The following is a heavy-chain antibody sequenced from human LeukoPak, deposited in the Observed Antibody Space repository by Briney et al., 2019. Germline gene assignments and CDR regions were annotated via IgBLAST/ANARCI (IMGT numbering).Heavy chain of an antibody. CDR2: IIPILGIA. CDR1: GGTFSSYA. J-gene: IGHJ6*02. V-gene: IGHV1-69*04. D-gene: IGHD2-21*02. Sequence: ASVKVSCKASGGTFSSYAISWVRQAPAQGLEWMGRIIPILGIANYAQKFQGRVTITADKSTSTAYMELSSLRSEDTAVYYCAGITRVVTAILSYYYYGMDVWGQGTTVTVSS. CDR3: AGITRVVTAILSYYYYGMDV.